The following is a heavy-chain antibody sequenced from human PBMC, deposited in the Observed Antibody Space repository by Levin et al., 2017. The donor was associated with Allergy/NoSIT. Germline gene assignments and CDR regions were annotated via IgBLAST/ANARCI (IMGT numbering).Heavy chain of an antibody. J-gene: IGHJ3*02. D-gene: IGHD3-22*01. V-gene: IGHV4-59*01. Sequence: SETLSLTCTVSGGSISSYYWSWIRQPPGKGLEWIGYIYYSGSTNYNPSLKSRVTISVDTSKNQFSLKLSSVTAADTAVYYCARAAVSYYYDSRGDDAFDSWGQGTMVTVSS. CDR1: GGSISSYY. CDR2: IYYSGST. CDR3: ARAAVSYYYDSRGDDAFDS.